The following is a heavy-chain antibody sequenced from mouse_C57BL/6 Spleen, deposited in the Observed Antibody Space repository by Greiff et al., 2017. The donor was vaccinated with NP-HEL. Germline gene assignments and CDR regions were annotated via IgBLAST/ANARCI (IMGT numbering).Heavy chain of an antibody. Sequence: EVKLMESGPGLVKPSQSLSLTCSVTGYSITSGYYWNWIRQFPGNKLEWMGYISYDGSNNYNPSLKNRISITRDTSKNQFFLKLNSVTTEDTATYYCARRTGNYAMDYWGQGTSVTVSS. CDR1: GYSITSGYY. CDR2: ISYDGSN. V-gene: IGHV3-6*01. CDR3: ARRTGNYAMDY. J-gene: IGHJ4*01. D-gene: IGHD4-1*01.